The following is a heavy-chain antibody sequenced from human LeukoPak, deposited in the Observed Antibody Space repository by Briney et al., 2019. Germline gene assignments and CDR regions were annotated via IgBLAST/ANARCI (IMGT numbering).Heavy chain of an antibody. J-gene: IGHJ4*02. Sequence: GGPLRLSCAASGFTFNRYNMHWVRQAPGKGLEWVSSISSGSSYKYYADSVKGRFTISRDNAKNSLYLQLNSLKAEDTAVYYCASAETYFFDYWGQGTLATVSS. CDR3: ASAETYFFDY. V-gene: IGHV3-21*01. CDR2: ISSGSSYK. CDR1: GFTFNRYN.